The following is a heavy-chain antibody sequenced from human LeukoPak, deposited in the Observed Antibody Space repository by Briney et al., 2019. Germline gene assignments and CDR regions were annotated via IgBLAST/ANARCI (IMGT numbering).Heavy chain of an antibody. CDR2: ISYDGSNK. D-gene: IGHD3-10*01. J-gene: IGHJ4*02. CDR1: GFTFSSYG. V-gene: IGHV3-30*18. Sequence: GGSLRLSCAASGFTFSSYGMHWVRQAPGKGLEWVAVISYDGSNKYYADSVKGRFTISRDKSKNTLYLQMNSLRAEDTAVYYCAKDYYRRFYYFDYWGQGTLVTVSS. CDR3: AKDYYRRFYYFDY.